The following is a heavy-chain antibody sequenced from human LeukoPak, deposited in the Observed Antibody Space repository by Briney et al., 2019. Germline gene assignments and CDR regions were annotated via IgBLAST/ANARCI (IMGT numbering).Heavy chain of an antibody. D-gene: IGHD2-2*01. V-gene: IGHV1-69*04. J-gene: IGHJ5*02. Sequence: EASVKVSCKASGGTFSSYAISWVRQAPGQGLEWMGRIIPILGIANYAQKFQGRVTITADKSTSTAYMELSSLRSEDTAVYYCARARAGYCSSTSCYAGRSGNWFDPWGQGTLVTVSS. CDR3: ARARAGYCSSTSCYAGRSGNWFDP. CDR1: GGTFSSYA. CDR2: IIPILGIA.